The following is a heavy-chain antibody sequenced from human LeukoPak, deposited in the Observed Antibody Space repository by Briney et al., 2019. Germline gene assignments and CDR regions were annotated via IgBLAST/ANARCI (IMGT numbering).Heavy chain of an antibody. D-gene: IGHD3/OR15-3a*01. Sequence: GGSLRLSCAVSGFTVSSNYMSWVRQAPGKELEWVSVIYSGGSTYYADSVKGRFTISRDNSKNTLFLQMNSLRAEDTAVYYCARADGTGGPYDYWGQGTLVTASS. CDR3: ARADGTGGPYDY. V-gene: IGHV3-53*01. CDR1: GFTVSSNY. CDR2: IYSGGST. J-gene: IGHJ4*02.